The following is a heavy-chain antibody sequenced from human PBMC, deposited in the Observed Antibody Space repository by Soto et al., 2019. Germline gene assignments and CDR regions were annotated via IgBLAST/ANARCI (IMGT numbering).Heavy chain of an antibody. CDR3: RRDDVYCSGGGCYGVPMDV. D-gene: IGHD2-15*01. CDR1: GFTVSSKY. Sequence: EVQLVESGGGLVQPGGSLRLSCAASGFTVSSKYMTWVRQAPGKGQERVLLIRSGGYTYDADSVKGRFTISRDSSAHTLFLQMNSLSGDDTAMYYCRRDDVYCSGGGCYGVPMDVWGKGATVTVSA. CDR2: IRSGGYT. J-gene: IGHJ6*04. V-gene: IGHV3-66*01.